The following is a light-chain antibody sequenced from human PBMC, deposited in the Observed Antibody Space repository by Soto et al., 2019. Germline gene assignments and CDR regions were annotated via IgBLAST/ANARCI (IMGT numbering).Light chain of an antibody. Sequence: QSVLTQPPSVSGAPGQRVTISCTGSSSNIGAGCDVHWYQQLPGTAPKLLIYGNSNRPSGVPDRFSGSKSGTSASLAITGLQDEDEADYYCQSYDSSLSGSNVFGTGTKVTVL. CDR3: QSYDSSLSGSNV. J-gene: IGLJ1*01. CDR1: SSNIGAGCD. V-gene: IGLV1-40*01. CDR2: GNS.